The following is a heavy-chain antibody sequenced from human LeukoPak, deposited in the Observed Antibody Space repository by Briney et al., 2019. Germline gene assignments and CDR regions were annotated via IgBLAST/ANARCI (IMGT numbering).Heavy chain of an antibody. CDR1: GGTFSSYA. Sequence: GSSVKVSCKASGGTFSSYAISRVRQAPGQGLEWMGRIIPILGIANYAQKFQGRVTITADKSTSTAYMELSSLRSEDTAVYYCARDWSSAYSNYVTGYYYYYMDVWGKGTTVTVSS. CDR2: IIPILGIA. CDR3: ARDWSSAYSNYVTGYYYYYMDV. J-gene: IGHJ6*03. V-gene: IGHV1-69*04. D-gene: IGHD4-11*01.